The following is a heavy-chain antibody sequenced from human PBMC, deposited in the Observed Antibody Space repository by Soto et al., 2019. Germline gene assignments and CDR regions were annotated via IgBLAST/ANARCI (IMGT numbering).Heavy chain of an antibody. CDR2: IIPIFGTA. D-gene: IGHD5-12*01. CDR1: GGTFSSYA. J-gene: IGHJ3*02. Sequence: SVKVSCKASGGTFSSYAISWVRQAPGQGLEWMGGIIPIFGTANYAQKFQGRVTITADESTSTAYMELSSLRSEDTAVYYCARSRDGYNYGHRDAFDIWGQGTMVTVSS. CDR3: ARSRDGYNYGHRDAFDI. V-gene: IGHV1-69*13.